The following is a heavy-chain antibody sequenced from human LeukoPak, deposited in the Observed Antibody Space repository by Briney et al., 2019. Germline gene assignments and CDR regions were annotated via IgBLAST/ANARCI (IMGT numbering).Heavy chain of an antibody. Sequence: SETLSLTCTVSGGSISSSSYYWGWIRQPPGKGLEWIGSIYHSGSTYYNPSLKSRVTISVDTSKNQFSLKLSSVTAADTAVYYCARQEGTYYDFWSGYSHPYFDYWGQGTLVTVSS. J-gene: IGHJ4*02. CDR1: GGSISSSSYY. V-gene: IGHV4-39*01. D-gene: IGHD3-3*01. CDR3: ARQEGTYYDFWSGYSHPYFDY. CDR2: IYHSGST.